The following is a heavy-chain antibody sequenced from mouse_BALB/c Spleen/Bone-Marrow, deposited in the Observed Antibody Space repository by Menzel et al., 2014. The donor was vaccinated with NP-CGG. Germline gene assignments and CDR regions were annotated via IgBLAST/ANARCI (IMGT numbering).Heavy chain of an antibody. CDR1: GFTFSAYS. Sequence: EVQLVESGGGLVKPGGSLKLSCAASGFTFSAYSMSWVRQTPEKRLEWVATISSGGHDTYYPDSVKGRFTISRDNARNTLYLQMNGLKSVDSAVYYCSKDGGYDYLYYFDYWGQGTTLTVSS. CDR3: SKDGGYDYLYYFDY. J-gene: IGHJ2*01. D-gene: IGHD2-4*01. V-gene: IGHV5-6-4*01. CDR2: ISSGGHDT.